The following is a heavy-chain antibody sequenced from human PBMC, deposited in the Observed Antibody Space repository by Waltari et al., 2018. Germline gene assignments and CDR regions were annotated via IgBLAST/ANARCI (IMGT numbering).Heavy chain of an antibody. CDR1: GYTFTSYA. V-gene: IGHV7-4-1*02. D-gene: IGHD3-16*01. CDR3: ARSDYVWENYYYYGMDV. J-gene: IGHJ6*02. Sequence: QVQLVQSGSELKKPGASVKVSCKASGYTFTSYAMNWVGPAPGQGLEWMGWINTNTGNPTYAQGFTGRFVFSLDTSVSTAYLQISSLKAEDTAVYYCARSDYVWENYYYYGMDVWGQGTTVTVSS. CDR2: INTNTGNP.